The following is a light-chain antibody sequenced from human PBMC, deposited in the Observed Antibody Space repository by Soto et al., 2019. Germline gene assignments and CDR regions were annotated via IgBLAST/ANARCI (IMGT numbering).Light chain of an antibody. CDR3: QNYSSVLWT. CDR2: SAF. Sequence: DIQMTQSPSSLSASVGDRVTITCRASQDINNYLAWYQQKPGKVPKLLIYSAFTLQSGVPSRFRGSGSGTDFTLTISSLQPEDVATYYCQNYSSVLWTFGQGTKVEIK. CDR1: QDINNY. J-gene: IGKJ1*01. V-gene: IGKV1-27*01.